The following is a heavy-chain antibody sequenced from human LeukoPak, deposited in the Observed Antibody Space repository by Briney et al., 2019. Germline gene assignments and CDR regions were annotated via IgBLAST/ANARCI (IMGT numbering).Heavy chain of an antibody. CDR3: ARGVIVVVPAARVHNWFDP. Sequence: KPSESLSLTCAVYGGFFSGYYWSWIRQPPGKGLEWIGEINHSGSTNYNPSLKSRVTISVETSKNQFSLKLSSVTAADTAVYYCARGVIVVVPAARVHNWFDPWGQGTLVTVSS. CDR2: INHSGST. V-gene: IGHV4-34*01. CDR1: GGFFSGYY. D-gene: IGHD2-2*01. J-gene: IGHJ5*02.